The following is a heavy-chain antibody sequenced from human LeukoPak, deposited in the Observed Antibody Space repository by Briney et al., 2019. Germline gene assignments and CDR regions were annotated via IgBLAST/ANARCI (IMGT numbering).Heavy chain of an antibody. Sequence: GRSLRLSCAASGCTFDDYAMHWVRQAPGKGLEWVSGISWNSGSIGYADSVKGRFTISRDNAKNSLYLQMNSLRAEDTALYYCAKDIAVDTAMGDWYFDLWGRGTLVTVSP. J-gene: IGHJ2*01. D-gene: IGHD5-18*01. CDR2: ISWNSGSI. V-gene: IGHV3-9*01. CDR3: AKDIAVDTAMGDWYFDL. CDR1: GCTFDDYA.